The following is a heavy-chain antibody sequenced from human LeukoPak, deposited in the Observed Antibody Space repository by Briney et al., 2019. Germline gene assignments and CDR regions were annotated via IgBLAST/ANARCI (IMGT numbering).Heavy chain of an antibody. CDR2: SGSA. CDR3: ARTRRHYYGSGKNLTPWPAGLDV. D-gene: IGHD3-10*01. V-gene: IGHV4-59*01. J-gene: IGHJ6*02. CDR1: GGSFSDYY. Sequence: SETLSLTCTVSGGSFSDYYWTWLRQPPGRGLEWIGYSGSANYNPSLKSRVTTSIDTSKRHFSLTLSSVTAADTAVYYCARTRRHYYGSGKNLTPWPAGLDVWGQGTTVIVS.